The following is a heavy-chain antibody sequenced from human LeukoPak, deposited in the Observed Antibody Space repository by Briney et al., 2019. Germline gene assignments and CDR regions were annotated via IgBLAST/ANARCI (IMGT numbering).Heavy chain of an antibody. V-gene: IGHV1-18*01. Sequence: ASVKVSCKASGYTFNTYGITWVRQAPGQGLEWMGWISGYNGKTKYAQKLQDRVTMTTDTSTTTAYMELRSLTSDDTAVYYCARATGYSSSWGYYYYYMDVWGKGTTVTISS. J-gene: IGHJ6*03. CDR3: ARATGYSSSWGYYYYYMDV. CDR2: ISGYNGKT. D-gene: IGHD6-13*01. CDR1: GYTFNTYG.